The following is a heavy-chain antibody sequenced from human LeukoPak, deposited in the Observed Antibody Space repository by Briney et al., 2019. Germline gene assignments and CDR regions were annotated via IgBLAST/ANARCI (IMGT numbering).Heavy chain of an antibody. CDR2: IKYDGSEK. J-gene: IGHJ4*02. Sequence: GGSLRLSCAASGFTLSSYWMSWVRQAPGKGLEWVANIKYDGSEKDYVDSVKGRFTISRDNAKNSLYLQMNSLRAEDTAVYYCARDIAPAGLFFDYWGQGTLVTVSS. CDR1: GFTLSSYW. CDR3: ARDIAPAGLFFDY. V-gene: IGHV3-7*01. D-gene: IGHD6-13*01.